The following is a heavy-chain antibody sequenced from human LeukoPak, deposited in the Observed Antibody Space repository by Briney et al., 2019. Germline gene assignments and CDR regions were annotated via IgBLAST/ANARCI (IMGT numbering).Heavy chain of an antibody. J-gene: IGHJ4*02. D-gene: IGHD3-10*01. Sequence: TSVKVSCKASGVTFTSSAMRWVRQARGQRLEWIGWIVVILGNTNYAQKFQERVTITRDMSTSTAYMELSSLRSEDTAVYYCAADVHYYGSGSFGPTLYYFVYWGERALVTVSS. CDR2: IVVILGNT. CDR1: GVTFTSSA. V-gene: IGHV1-58*02. CDR3: AADVHYYGSGSFGPTLYYFVY.